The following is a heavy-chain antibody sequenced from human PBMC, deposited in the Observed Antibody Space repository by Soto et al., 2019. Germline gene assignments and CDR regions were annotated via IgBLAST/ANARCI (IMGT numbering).Heavy chain of an antibody. CDR3: AKDTFYVDYPPDRWYFDL. J-gene: IGHJ2*01. CDR1: GFTFSSYG. CDR2: ISYDGSNK. Sequence: GGSLRLSCAASGFTFSSYGMHWVRQAPGKGLEWVAVISYDGSNKYYADSVKGRFTISRDNSKNTLYLQMNSLRAEDTAVYYCAKDTFYVDYPPDRWYFDLWGRGTLVTVSS. V-gene: IGHV3-30*18. D-gene: IGHD4-17*01.